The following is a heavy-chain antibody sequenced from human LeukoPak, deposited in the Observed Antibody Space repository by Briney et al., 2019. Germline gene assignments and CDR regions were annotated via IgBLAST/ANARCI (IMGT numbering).Heavy chain of an antibody. V-gene: IGHV4-39*07. CDR2: ISYSWNT. Sequence: PSETLSLTCRVSGDSIKSGRHYWAWIRQPPGKGLEWIGTISYSWNTYYNPSLKSPVSISVDTSKNQFSLKLTSVTAADTAVYYCARSRSGGDYYYMDVWGKGTTVTVSS. D-gene: IGHD3-3*01. J-gene: IGHJ6*03. CDR3: ARSRSGGDYYYMDV. CDR1: GDSIKSGRHY.